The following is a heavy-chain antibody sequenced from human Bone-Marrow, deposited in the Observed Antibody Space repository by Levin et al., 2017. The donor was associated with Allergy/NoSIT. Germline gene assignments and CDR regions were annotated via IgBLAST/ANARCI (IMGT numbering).Heavy chain of an antibody. D-gene: IGHD7-27*01. J-gene: IGHJ4*02. V-gene: IGHV3-21*05. Sequence: RGSLRLSCETSGFTFSSYSMNWVRQAPGKGLEWISYIDRSGTDIYYASSVPCRFTISRDESKNSLYLQMNSLRADDTAVYDCARDENWGLDYWGQGSLVTVSS. CDR1: GFTFSSYS. CDR3: ARDENWGLDY. CDR2: IDRSGTDI.